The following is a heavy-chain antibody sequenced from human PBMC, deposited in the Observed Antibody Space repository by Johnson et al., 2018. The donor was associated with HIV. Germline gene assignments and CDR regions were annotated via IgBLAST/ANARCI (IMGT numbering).Heavy chain of an antibody. V-gene: IGHV3-64*01. CDR2: ISSNGGST. CDR3: ARDEPTDDAFDI. J-gene: IGHJ3*02. CDR1: GFTFSSYA. Sequence: VQLVESGGGLVQPGGSLRLSRAASGFTFSSYAMHWVRQAPGKGLEYVSAISSNGGSTYYANSVKGRFTISRDNSKNTLYLQMGSLRAEDMAVYYCARDEPTDDAFDIWGQGTMVTVSS.